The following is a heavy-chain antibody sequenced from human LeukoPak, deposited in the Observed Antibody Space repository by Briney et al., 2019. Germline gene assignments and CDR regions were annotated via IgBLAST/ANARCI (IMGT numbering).Heavy chain of an antibody. CDR3: ARSRGYSSGWYGDY. V-gene: IGHV4-34*01. CDR2: INHSGST. CDR1: GGSFSGYY. Sequence: PSETLSLTCAVYGGSFSGYYWSWIRQPPGQGLEWIGEINHSGSTNYNPSLKSRVTISVDTSTNQFSLKLSSVTAADTAVYYCARSRGYSSGWYGDYWGQGTLVTVSS. J-gene: IGHJ4*02. D-gene: IGHD6-19*01.